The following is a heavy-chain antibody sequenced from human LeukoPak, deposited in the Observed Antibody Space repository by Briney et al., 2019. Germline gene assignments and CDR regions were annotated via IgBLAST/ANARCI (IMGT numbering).Heavy chain of an antibody. V-gene: IGHV1-8*01. J-gene: IGHJ4*02. CDR2: MYPNSGNT. Sequence: GASVKVSCKASGYTFTSYDINWVRQATGQGLEWMGWMYPNSGNTGYAQKFQGRVTMTRNTSISTAYMELSSLRSEDTAVYYCARVRRGSYLGDRGYWGQGTLVTVSS. D-gene: IGHD1-26*01. CDR3: ARVRRGSYLGDRGY. CDR1: GYTFTSYD.